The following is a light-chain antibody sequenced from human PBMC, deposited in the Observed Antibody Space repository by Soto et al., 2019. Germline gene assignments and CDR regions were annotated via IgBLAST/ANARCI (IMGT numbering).Light chain of an antibody. CDR1: GSGVGDYNY. CDR2: EVT. CDR3: NSYTGNDRV. Sequence: QSALTQPASVSGSPGQSITISCTGTGSGVGDYNYVSWYQQYPGKAPKLIIYEVTNRPSGVSNRFSGSKSGDTASLTISGLQAEDEADYYCNSYTGNDRVFGGGTQLTVL. J-gene: IGLJ3*02. V-gene: IGLV2-14*01.